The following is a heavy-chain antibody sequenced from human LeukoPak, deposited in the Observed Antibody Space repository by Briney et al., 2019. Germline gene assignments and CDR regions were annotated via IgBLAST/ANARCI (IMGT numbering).Heavy chain of an antibody. CDR1: GFTFRTSA. Sequence: GGSLRLSCAASGFTFRTSAFSWVRQSPGRGLEWVSTVGTDSDTYYADSVKGRFTISRDNSKNTVYLQMTGLRADDTAVYYCGKKTPGIHPFDSWGQGTLVTVSP. CDR3: GKKTPGIHPFDS. D-gene: IGHD6-13*01. CDR2: VGTDSDT. V-gene: IGHV3-23*01. J-gene: IGHJ4*02.